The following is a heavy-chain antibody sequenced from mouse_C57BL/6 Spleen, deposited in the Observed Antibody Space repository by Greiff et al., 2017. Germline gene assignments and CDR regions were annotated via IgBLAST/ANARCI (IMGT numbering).Heavy chain of an antibody. CDR2: IYPSDSET. D-gene: IGHD4-1*01. Sequence: QVQLQQPGAELVRPGSSVKLSCKASGYTFTSYWMDWVKQRPGQGLEWIGNIYPSDSETHYNQKFKDKATLTVDKSSSTAYMQLSSLTSEDSAVYYCARDSGSDYWGQGTTLTVSS. CDR1: GYTFTSYW. CDR3: ARDSGSDY. V-gene: IGHV1-61*01. J-gene: IGHJ2*01.